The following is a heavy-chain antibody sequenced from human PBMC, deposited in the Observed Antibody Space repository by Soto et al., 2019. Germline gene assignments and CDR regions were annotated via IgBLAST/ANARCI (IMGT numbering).Heavy chain of an antibody. Sequence: ASETLSLTCAVYGGSFSGYYWSWIRRPPGKGLEWIGEINHSGSTNYNPSLKSRVTISVDTSKNQFSLKLSSATAADTAVYYCARGLNSDIVATMVWFDPWGQGTLVTVSS. CDR3: ARGLNSDIVATMVWFDP. V-gene: IGHV4-34*01. CDR1: GGSFSGYY. CDR2: INHSGST. J-gene: IGHJ5*02. D-gene: IGHD5-12*01.